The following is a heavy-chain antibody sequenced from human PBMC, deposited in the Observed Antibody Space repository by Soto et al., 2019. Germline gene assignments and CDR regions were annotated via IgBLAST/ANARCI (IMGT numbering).Heavy chain of an antibody. V-gene: IGHV1-69*13. CDR3: TTSLSLWWELPDY. D-gene: IGHD1-26*01. CDR1: GGTFSSYA. Sequence: ASVKVSCKASGGTFSSYAISWVRQAPGQGLEWMGGIIPIFGTANYAQKFQGRVTITADESTSTAYMELSSLRSEDTAVYYCTTSLSLWWELPDYWGQGTLVTVSS. J-gene: IGHJ4*02. CDR2: IIPIFGTA.